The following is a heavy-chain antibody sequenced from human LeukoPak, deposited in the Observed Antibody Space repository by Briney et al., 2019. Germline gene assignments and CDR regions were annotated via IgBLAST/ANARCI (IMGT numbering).Heavy chain of an antibody. V-gene: IGHV1-46*01. D-gene: IGHD2-2*01. CDR2: INPSGGST. Sequence: ASVKVSCKASGYTFTSYYMHWVRQAPGQGLEWMGIINPSGGSTSYAQKFQGRVTMTRDTSISTAYMELSRLRSDDTAVYYCARGGGYCSSTSCYPNHPAFDIWGQGTMVTVSS. J-gene: IGHJ3*02. CDR1: GYTFTSYY. CDR3: ARGGGYCSSTSCYPNHPAFDI.